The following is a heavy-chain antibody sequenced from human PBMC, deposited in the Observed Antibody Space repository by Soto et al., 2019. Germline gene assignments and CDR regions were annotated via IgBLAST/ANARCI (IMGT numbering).Heavy chain of an antibody. CDR3: ARFPRGYSYGHFDY. Sequence: QVQLQESGPGLVKPSETLSLTCTVSGGSISSYYWSWIRQPPGKGLEWIGYIYYSGSTNYNPSLKSRFTISVDTSKNQFSLKLSSVTAADTAVYYCARFPRGYSYGHFDYWGQGTLVTVSS. D-gene: IGHD5-18*01. CDR2: IYYSGST. J-gene: IGHJ4*02. V-gene: IGHV4-59*01. CDR1: GGSISSYY.